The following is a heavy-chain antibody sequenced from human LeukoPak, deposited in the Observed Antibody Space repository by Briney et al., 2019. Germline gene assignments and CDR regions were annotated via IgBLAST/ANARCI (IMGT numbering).Heavy chain of an antibody. CDR2: IIPIFGTA. CDR3: ARGGDYYDSRPYYYMDV. D-gene: IGHD3-22*01. CDR1: GGTSTSYA. J-gene: IGHJ6*03. Sequence: SVKVSCKASGGTSTSYAISWVRQAPGQGLEWMGGIIPIFGTANYAQKFQGRVTITTDESTSTAYMELSSLRSEDTAVSYCARGGDYYDSRPYYYMDVWGKGTTVTVSS. V-gene: IGHV1-69*05.